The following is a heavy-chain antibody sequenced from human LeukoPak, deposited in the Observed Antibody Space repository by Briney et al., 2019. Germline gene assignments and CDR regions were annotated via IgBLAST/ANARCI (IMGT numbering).Heavy chain of an antibody. CDR1: GGSFSGYY. D-gene: IGHD3-10*01. V-gene: IGHV4-34*01. J-gene: IGHJ4*02. Sequence: SETLSLTCAVYGGSFSGYYWSWIRQPPGKGLEWIGEINHSGGTNYNPSFKSRVTISVDTSKNQFSLKLSSVTAADTAVYYCARVGRITMVRGVLYYFDYWGQGTLVTVSS. CDR3: ARVGRITMVRGVLYYFDY. CDR2: INHSGGT.